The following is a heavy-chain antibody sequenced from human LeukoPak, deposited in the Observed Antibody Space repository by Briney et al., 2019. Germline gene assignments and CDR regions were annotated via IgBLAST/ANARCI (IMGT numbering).Heavy chain of an antibody. CDR2: IYHTGNT. Sequence: SKTLSLTCTVSGYSIGSGYYWGWVRQPPGKGLEWIGSIYHTGNTYYNPSLKSRVSISMDTSKNEFSLKLRSVTAADTAVYYCAGKYYYDSSAYFYVDWWGQGTLVTVSS. V-gene: IGHV4-38-2*02. CDR3: AGKYYYDSSAYFYVDW. D-gene: IGHD3-22*01. CDR1: GYSIGSGYY. J-gene: IGHJ4*02.